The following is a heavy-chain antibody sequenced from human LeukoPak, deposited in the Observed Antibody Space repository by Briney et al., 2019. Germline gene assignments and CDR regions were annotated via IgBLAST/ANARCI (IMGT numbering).Heavy chain of an antibody. Sequence: GGSLRLSCAASGFTFSSYSMNWVRQAPGKGLEWVSSISSSSSYIYYADSVKGRFTISRDNAKNSLYLQMNSLRAEDTAVYYCARVSSSWYSNYCFDHWGQGTLVTVSS. CDR3: ARVSSSWYSNYCFDH. V-gene: IGHV3-21*01. D-gene: IGHD6-13*01. CDR2: ISSSSSYI. J-gene: IGHJ4*02. CDR1: GFTFSSYS.